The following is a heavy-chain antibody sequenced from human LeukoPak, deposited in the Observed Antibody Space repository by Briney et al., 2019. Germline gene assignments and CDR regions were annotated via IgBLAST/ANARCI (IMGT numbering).Heavy chain of an antibody. CDR2: INHSGST. D-gene: IGHD2-2*01. V-gene: IGHV4-34*01. Sequence: SQTLSLTCAVYGASFSGYYWSWIRQPPGKGLEWIGEINHSGSTNYNPSLKSRVTISVDTSKNQFSLKLSSVTAADTAVYYCARDAGPANWFDPWGQGTLVTVSS. CDR1: GASFSGYY. CDR3: ARDAGPANWFDP. J-gene: IGHJ5*02.